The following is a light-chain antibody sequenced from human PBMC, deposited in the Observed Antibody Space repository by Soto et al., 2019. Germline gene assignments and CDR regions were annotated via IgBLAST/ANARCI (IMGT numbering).Light chain of an antibody. J-gene: IGKJ3*01. CDR3: QQRSNWTGT. V-gene: IGKV3-11*01. CDR1: QSVGTY. CDR2: DAS. Sequence: EIVLTQSPATLSLSPGERAILSCRASQSVGTYLAWYQQKPGQAPRLLIYDASNRATGIPARFGGSGSWTDFTLNIKIIEPEDYAVYFCQQRSNWTGTLGPGTKVDIK.